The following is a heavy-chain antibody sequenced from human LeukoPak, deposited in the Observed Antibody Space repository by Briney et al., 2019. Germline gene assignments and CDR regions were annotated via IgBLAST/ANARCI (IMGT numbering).Heavy chain of an antibody. CDR3: ARKTGDC. V-gene: IGHV3-23*01. CDR2: ISGSGGST. Sequence: GGSLRLSCAASGFTFNSYAMSWVRQAPGKGLEWVSAISGSGGSTFYADSVKGRFTISRDNAKNSLYLQMNSLRVEDTAVYYCARKTGDCWGQGTLVIVSS. CDR1: GFTFNSYA. D-gene: IGHD1-14*01. J-gene: IGHJ4*02.